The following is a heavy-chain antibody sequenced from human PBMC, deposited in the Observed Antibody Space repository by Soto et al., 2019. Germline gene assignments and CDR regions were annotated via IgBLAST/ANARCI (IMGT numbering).Heavy chain of an antibody. V-gene: IGHV1-69*13. D-gene: IGHD5-12*01. CDR3: ARLLVDKTGYYGMAV. CDR2: IIPIFGTA. J-gene: IGHJ6*02. Sequence: SVKVSCKASGYTFTSYAISWVRQAPGQGLECMGRIIPIFGTANYAQNFQGRVTITADESTSTVYMALSSLRSEDTAVYYCARLLVDKTGYYGMAVWGQGTPVTVSS. CDR1: GYTFTSYA.